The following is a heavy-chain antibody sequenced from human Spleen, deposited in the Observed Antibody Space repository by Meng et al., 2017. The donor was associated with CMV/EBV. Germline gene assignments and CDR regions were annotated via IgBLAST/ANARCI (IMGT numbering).Heavy chain of an antibody. D-gene: IGHD3-10*01. CDR1: GFTFSDYY. J-gene: IGHJ3*02. Sequence: GESLKISCATSGFTFSDYYMSWVRQAPGKGLEWVSAISGSGGSTYYADSVKGRFTISRDNSKNTLYLQMNSLRAEDTAVYYCAKDQGRITMVRGVIGAFDIWGQGTMVTVSS. CDR3: AKDQGRITMVRGVIGAFDI. V-gene: IGHV3-23*01. CDR2: ISGSGGST.